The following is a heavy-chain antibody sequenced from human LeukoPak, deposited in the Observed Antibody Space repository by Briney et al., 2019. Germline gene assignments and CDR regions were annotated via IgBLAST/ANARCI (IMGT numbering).Heavy chain of an antibody. CDR3: ATVHDILTGYTFDY. J-gene: IGHJ4*02. D-gene: IGHD3-9*01. V-gene: IGHV1-24*01. CDR2: FDPEDGET. Sequence: ASVKVSCKVSGYTLTELSIHWVRQAPGKGLEWMGGFDPEDGETIYAQKFQGRVTMTEDTSTDTAYMELSSLRSEDTAVYYCATVHDILTGYTFDYWGQGTLVTVSS. CDR1: GYTLTELS.